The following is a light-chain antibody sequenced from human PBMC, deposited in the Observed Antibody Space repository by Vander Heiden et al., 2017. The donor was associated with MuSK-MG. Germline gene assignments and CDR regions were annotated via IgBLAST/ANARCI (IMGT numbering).Light chain of an antibody. Sequence: QSVLTQPPSTSATPGQRVLIACSGSRFNIGSNSVHWYQQFPGTAPKLLVYSSNQRPSGVPDRFSGSKSGTSASLAISGVESDDEAEYFCAVWDDSLNDLIFGGGTSLTAL. CDR2: SSN. V-gene: IGLV1-44*01. CDR1: RFNIGSNS. CDR3: AVWDDSLNDLI. J-gene: IGLJ2*01.